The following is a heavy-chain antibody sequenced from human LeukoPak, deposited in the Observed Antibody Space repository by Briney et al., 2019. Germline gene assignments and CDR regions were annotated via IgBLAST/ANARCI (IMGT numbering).Heavy chain of an antibody. V-gene: IGHV3-53*01. CDR3: ARDNGGSGSYFRLDY. Sequence: GGSPRLSCAASGFTVSSNYMSWVRQAPGKGLEWVSVIYSGGSTYYADSVKGRFTISRDNSKNTLYLQMNSLRAEDTAVYYCARDNGGSGSYFRLDYWGQGTLVTVSS. J-gene: IGHJ4*02. D-gene: IGHD3-10*01. CDR2: IYSGGST. CDR1: GFTVSSNY.